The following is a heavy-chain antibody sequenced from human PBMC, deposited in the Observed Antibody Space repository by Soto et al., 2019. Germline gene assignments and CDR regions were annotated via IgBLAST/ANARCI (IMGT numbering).Heavy chain of an antibody. J-gene: IGHJ4*02. CDR2: IYYAGSP. CDR1: GGSISSTGHY. D-gene: IGHD2-21*02. Sequence: QLQLQESGPGLVKPSETLSLTCSVSGGSISSTGHYWGWIRQPPGKGLEWIGNIYYAGSPYYNPSLKSRVTISVDTSMNHFSLAFTSVTAADTAVYYCARLMGVVTVDYWGQGALVTVSS. V-gene: IGHV4-39*02. CDR3: ARLMGVVTVDY.